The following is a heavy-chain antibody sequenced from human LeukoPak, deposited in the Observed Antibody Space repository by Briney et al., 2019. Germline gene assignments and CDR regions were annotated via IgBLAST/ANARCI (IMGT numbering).Heavy chain of an antibody. CDR2: ISYDGNYK. V-gene: IGHV3-30*03. CDR1: GLIFSSYG. J-gene: IGHJ4*01. Sequence: GGSLRPSCVASGLIFSSYGMHWVRQAPGKGLEWVAVISYDGNYKYYADSVKGRFTISRDNSKNTLYLQMNTLRPDDTAVYYCTRVKRGPFDYWGQGTLVTVSS. CDR3: TRVKRGPFDY.